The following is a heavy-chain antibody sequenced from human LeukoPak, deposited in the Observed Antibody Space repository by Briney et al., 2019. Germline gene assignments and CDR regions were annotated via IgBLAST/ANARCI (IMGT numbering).Heavy chain of an antibody. CDR1: GFTFDDYA. Sequence: PGGSLRLSXAASGFTFDDYAMHWVRQAPGKGLEWVSLISGDGGSKYYVDSVKGRFTISRDNSKNSLYLQMNSLRTDDTALYYCAKDPATRDGHGAWFDPWGQGTLVTVSS. D-gene: IGHD5-24*01. CDR2: ISGDGGSK. CDR3: AKDPATRDGHGAWFDP. J-gene: IGHJ5*02. V-gene: IGHV3-43*02.